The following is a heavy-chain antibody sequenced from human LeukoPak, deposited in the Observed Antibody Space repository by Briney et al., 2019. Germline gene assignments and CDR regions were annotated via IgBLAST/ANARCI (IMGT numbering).Heavy chain of an antibody. D-gene: IGHD2-21*01. Sequence: PGGSLRLSCAASGFTFSSYAMSWVRQAPGKGLEWVSAISGSGGSTYYADSVKGRFTISRDNSKNTLCLQMNSLRAEDTAVYYCAKGHLLWGLYYFDYWGQGTLVTVSS. CDR1: GFTFSSYA. CDR2: ISGSGGST. J-gene: IGHJ4*02. CDR3: AKGHLLWGLYYFDY. V-gene: IGHV3-23*01.